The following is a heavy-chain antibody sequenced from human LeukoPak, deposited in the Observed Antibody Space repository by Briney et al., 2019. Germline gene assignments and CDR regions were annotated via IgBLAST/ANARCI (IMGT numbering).Heavy chain of an antibody. D-gene: IGHD6-13*01. CDR1: GYTFTGYY. V-gene: IGHV1-2*02. Sequence: ASVKVSCKASGYTFTGYYIHWVRQAPGQGLEWMGWINPNSGGTNYAQKFQGRVTMTRDTSISTAYMELSRLRSDDTAVYYCARASIAAAGQIYDYWGQGILVTVSS. J-gene: IGHJ4*02. CDR2: INPNSGGT. CDR3: ARASIAAAGQIYDY.